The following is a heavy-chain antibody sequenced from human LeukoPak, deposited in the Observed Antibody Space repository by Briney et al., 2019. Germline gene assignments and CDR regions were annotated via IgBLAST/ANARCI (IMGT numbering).Heavy chain of an antibody. CDR3: ARRGGDMPARGFMDV. D-gene: IGHD3-16*01. J-gene: IGHJ6*03. CDR2: IYYSGST. V-gene: IGHV4-39*07. CDR1: GGSISSSSYY. Sequence: SETLSLTCTVSGGSISSSSYYWGWIRQPPGKGLEGIGSIYYSGSTYYNPSLKSRVTMSVDTSKNQFSLKLSSVTAADTAVYYCARRGGDMPARGFMDVWGKGTTVTVSS.